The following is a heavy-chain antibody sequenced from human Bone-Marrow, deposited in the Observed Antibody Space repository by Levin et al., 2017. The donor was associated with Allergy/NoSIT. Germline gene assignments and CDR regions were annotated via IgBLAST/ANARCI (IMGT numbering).Heavy chain of an antibody. CDR1: GFTFDDYA. Sequence: GGSLRLSCVVSGFTFDDYAMQWVRRAPGKGLEWVSFINWDGRSTYYADSVKGRFTISRDNSKNSLYLQMDGLTPEDTAFYYCAKVHSGRAWGGPFDYWGQGTLVTVAS. V-gene: IGHV3-43D*04. J-gene: IGHJ4*02. CDR3: AKVHSGRAWGGPFDY. D-gene: IGHD3-16*01. CDR2: INWDGRST.